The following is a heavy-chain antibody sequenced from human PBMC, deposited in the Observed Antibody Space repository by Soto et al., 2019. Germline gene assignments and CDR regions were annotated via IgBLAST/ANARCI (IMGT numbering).Heavy chain of an antibody. CDR3: ARGPSNWNRLAHYYYYYMDV. D-gene: IGHD1-1*01. Sequence: PSQTLSLTCAISGDSVSSNSAAWNWIRQSPSRGLEWLGRTYYRSKWYNDYAVSVKSRITINPDTSKNQFSLQLNSVTPEDTAVYYCARGPSNWNRLAHYYYYYMDVWGKGTTVTVSS. CDR1: GDSVSSNSAA. CDR2: TYYRSKWYN. J-gene: IGHJ6*03. V-gene: IGHV6-1*01.